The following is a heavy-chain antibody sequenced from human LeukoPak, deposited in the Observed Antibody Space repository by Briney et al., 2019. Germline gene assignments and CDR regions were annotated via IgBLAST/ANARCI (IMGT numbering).Heavy chain of an antibody. J-gene: IGHJ4*02. D-gene: IGHD3-22*01. Sequence: PSETLSLTCTVSGGSISSSSYYWGWIRQPPGKGLEWIGSIYYSGSTFYNPSLKSRVTISVDTSKNQFSLKLSSVTAADTAVYYCAARYYDSSGYYSPYFDYWGQGTLVTVSS. V-gene: IGHV4-39*07. CDR3: AARYYDSSGYYSPYFDY. CDR2: IYYSGST. CDR1: GGSISSSSYY.